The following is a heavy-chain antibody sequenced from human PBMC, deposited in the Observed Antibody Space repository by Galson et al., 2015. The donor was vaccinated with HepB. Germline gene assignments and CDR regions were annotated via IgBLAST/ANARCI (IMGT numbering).Heavy chain of an antibody. V-gene: IGHV3-30*03. CDR3: ARDPDDTEVYYMTFDY. Sequence: SLRLHCANSGFKYPDFAMHWARQAPGKGLEWVAVISHDGEHQSYADSVRDRFTISRDVSKNTLYLQMNSLRTDDTAIYYCARDPDDTEVYYMTFDYWGQGTLVTFSS. CDR2: ISHDGEHQ. J-gene: IGHJ4*02. CDR1: GFKYPDFA. D-gene: IGHD1-26*01.